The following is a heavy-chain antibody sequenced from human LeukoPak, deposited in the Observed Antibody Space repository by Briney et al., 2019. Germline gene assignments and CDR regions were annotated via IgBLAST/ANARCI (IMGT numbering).Heavy chain of an antibody. Sequence: PGGSLRLSCAASGFTFSDYYMSWIRQAPGKGLEWVSYIGSSSSYTNYADSVKGRFTISRDNAKNSPYLQMNSLRAEDTAVYYCARAEVDWYFDLWGRGTQVTVSS. D-gene: IGHD2-15*01. J-gene: IGHJ2*01. CDR1: GFTFSDYY. CDR3: ARAEVDWYFDL. V-gene: IGHV3-11*05. CDR2: IGSSSSYT.